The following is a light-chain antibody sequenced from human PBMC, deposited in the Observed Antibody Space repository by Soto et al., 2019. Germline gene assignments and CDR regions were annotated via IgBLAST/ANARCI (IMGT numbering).Light chain of an antibody. Sequence: PGERATLSCRASQSISSHLAWYQQKPGRAPRLLIYDASNRATGIPAKFSGSGSGTDFTLTISSLEPEDFAVYYCQQRSTWPFTFGEGTKVDIK. CDR2: DAS. CDR1: QSISSH. V-gene: IGKV3-11*01. CDR3: QQRSTWPFT. J-gene: IGKJ4*01.